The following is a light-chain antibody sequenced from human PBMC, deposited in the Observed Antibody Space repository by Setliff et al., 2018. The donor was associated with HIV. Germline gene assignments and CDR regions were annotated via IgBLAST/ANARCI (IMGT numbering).Light chain of an antibody. CDR2: EGS. Sequence: QSVLTQPASVSGSPGQSITISCTGTSSDVGSYNLVSWYQQHPGKAPKLMIYEGSKRPSGVSNRFSGSKSGNTASLTISGLQAEDEADYYCSASRPSRTLVVFGTGTKVTVL. CDR1: SSDVGSYNL. CDR3: SASRPSRTLVV. J-gene: IGLJ1*01. V-gene: IGLV2-14*02.